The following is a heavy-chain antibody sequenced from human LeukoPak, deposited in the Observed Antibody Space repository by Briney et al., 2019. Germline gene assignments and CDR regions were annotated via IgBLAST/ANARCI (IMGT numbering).Heavy chain of an antibody. J-gene: IGHJ4*02. CDR2: IWYDGSNK. V-gene: IGHV3-33*01. CDR3: ARDLADY. Sequence: GGPLRLSCAASGFTFRSYGMHWVRQAPGKGPEWVAVIWYDGSNKYYGDSVKGRFTISRDNSKNTLYLQMNSLRAEDTAVYYCARDLADYWGQGTLVTVSS. CDR1: GFTFRSYG.